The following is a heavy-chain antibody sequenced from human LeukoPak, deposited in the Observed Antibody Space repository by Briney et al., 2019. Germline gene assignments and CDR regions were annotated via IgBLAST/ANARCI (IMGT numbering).Heavy chain of an antibody. CDR3: ARGIRPPLRSSYAHAFDI. J-gene: IGHJ3*02. D-gene: IGHD3-16*01. CDR2: INPSGGST. Sequence: ASVKVSCKASGYTFTSYYMHWVRQAPGQGLEWMGIINPSGGSTSYAQKFQGRVTMTRDMSTSTVYMELSSLRSEDTAVYYCARGIRPPLRSSYAHAFDIWGQGTMVTVSS. CDR1: GYTFTSYY. V-gene: IGHV1-46*01.